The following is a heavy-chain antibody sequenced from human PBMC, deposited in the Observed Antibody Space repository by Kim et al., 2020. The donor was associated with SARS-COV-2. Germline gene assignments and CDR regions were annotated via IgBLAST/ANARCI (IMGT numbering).Heavy chain of an antibody. CDR2: FDPEDGET. Sequence: ASVKVSCKVSGYTLTELSMHWVRQAPGKGLEWMGGFDPEDGETIYAQKFQGRVTMTEDTSTDTDYMELSSLRSEDTAVYYCATSPAVAGTYYYYYGMDVWGPGPTVTVSS. V-gene: IGHV1-24*01. J-gene: IGHJ6*02. CDR1: GYTLTELS. D-gene: IGHD6-19*01. CDR3: ATSPAVAGTYYYYYGMDV.